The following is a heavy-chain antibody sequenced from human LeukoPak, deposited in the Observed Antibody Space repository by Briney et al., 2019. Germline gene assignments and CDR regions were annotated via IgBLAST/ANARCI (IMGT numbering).Heavy chain of an antibody. CDR3: ARYDTSYGWLDP. CDR1: GFTFTNYW. D-gene: IGHD5-18*01. Sequence: QTGGSLRLSCAASGFTFTNYWMSWVRQAPGKGLEWVANIKQDGSEKHYADSVKGRFIISRDNAKNSLYLQMNSLRVDDTAVYYCARYDTSYGWLDPWGQGTLVTVSS. J-gene: IGHJ5*02. V-gene: IGHV3-7*01. CDR2: IKQDGSEK.